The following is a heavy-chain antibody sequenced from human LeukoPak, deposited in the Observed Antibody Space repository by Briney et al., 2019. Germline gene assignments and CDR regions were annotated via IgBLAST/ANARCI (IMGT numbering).Heavy chain of an antibody. CDR1: GGSISSYY. CDR3: ARVPWRLGGDYFDY. CDR2: IYYSGST. D-gene: IGHD2-21*01. Sequence: PSETLSLTCTVSGGSISSYYWSWIRQPPGKGLEWIGYIYYSGSTNYNPSLKSRVTISVDTSKNQFSLKLSSVTAADTAVYYCARVPWRLGGDYFDYWGQGTLVTVSS. J-gene: IGHJ4*02. V-gene: IGHV4-59*01.